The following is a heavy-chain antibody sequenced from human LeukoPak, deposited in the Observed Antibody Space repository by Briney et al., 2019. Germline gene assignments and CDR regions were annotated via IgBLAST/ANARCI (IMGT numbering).Heavy chain of an antibody. CDR3: TRRTYGVEFDY. CDR1: GGSIISGDYY. J-gene: IGHJ4*02. Sequence: PSETLSLTCNVPGGSIISGDYYWGWIRQPPGKGLEWIANIYSAGSTQYNPSLRSRVTISADASKNQFFLKLTSVTAADTAVYYCTRRTYGVEFDYWGQGSLVTVSS. CDR2: IYSAGST. V-gene: IGHV4-39*01. D-gene: IGHD3-10*01.